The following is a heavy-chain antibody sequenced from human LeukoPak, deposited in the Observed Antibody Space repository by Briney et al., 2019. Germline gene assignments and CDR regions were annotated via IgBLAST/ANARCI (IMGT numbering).Heavy chain of an antibody. CDR3: ARDGYSSSWEEIYYFDY. CDR2: ISYDGSNK. V-gene: IGHV3-30-3*01. Sequence: GGSLRLSCAASGFTFSSYAMHWVRQAPGKGLEWVAVISYDGSNKYYADSVKGRFTISRDNSKNTLYLQMNSLRAEDTAVYYCARDGYSSSWEEIYYFDYWGQGTLVTVSS. D-gene: IGHD6-13*01. CDR1: GFTFSSYA. J-gene: IGHJ4*02.